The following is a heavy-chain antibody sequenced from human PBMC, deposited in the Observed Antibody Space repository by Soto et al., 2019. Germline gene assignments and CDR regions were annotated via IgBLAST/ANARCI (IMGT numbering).Heavy chain of an antibody. D-gene: IGHD2-2*01. CDR2: IAQDGSEI. J-gene: IGHJ6*02. Sequence: GSLRLSCAASGVSATNYWMTWVRQAPWKGLEWVANIAQDGSEIHYVDSVKGRFTISRDYGKNSLSLQMNSLRAEDTAVYYCSRGTELRYCTSSSCPGLDVWGQGTTVTVSS. V-gene: IGHV3-7*03. CDR1: GVSATNYW. CDR3: SRGTELRYCTSSSCPGLDV.